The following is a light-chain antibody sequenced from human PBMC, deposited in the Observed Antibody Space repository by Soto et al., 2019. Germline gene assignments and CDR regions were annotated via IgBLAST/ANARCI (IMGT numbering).Light chain of an antibody. CDR1: QSVSSY. Sequence: EIVLTQSPDTLSLSPGEGANLSCRASQSVSSYLAWYQQKPGQAPRLLIYYASHRATDIPAKFSGSGSGTDFTLTISSQQPDDFAVYYCKQRRNWPYTFGQGTKVEIK. CDR3: KQRRNWPYT. J-gene: IGKJ2*01. V-gene: IGKV3-11*01. CDR2: YAS.